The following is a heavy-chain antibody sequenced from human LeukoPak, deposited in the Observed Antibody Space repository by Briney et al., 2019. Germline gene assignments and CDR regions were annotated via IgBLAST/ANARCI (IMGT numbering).Heavy chain of an antibody. J-gene: IGHJ5*02. CDR1: GGSISSYY. V-gene: IGHV4-59*12. D-gene: IGHD3-3*01. Sequence: SETLSLTCTVSGGSISSYYWSWIRQPPGKGLEWIGYIYYSGSTNYNPSLKSRVTISVDTSKNQFSLKLSSVTAADTAVYYCARTTITIFGVVINNNWFDPWGQGTLVTVSS. CDR2: IYYSGST. CDR3: ARTTITIFGVVINNNWFDP.